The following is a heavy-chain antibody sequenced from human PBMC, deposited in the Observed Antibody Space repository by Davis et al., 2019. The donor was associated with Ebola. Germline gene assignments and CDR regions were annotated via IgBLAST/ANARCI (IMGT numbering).Heavy chain of an antibody. CDR2: IWYDGSNK. D-gene: IGHD6-13*01. CDR1: GFTFSSYG. V-gene: IGHV3-33*01. CDR3: ARDSSSPRWNYFDY. J-gene: IGHJ4*02. Sequence: PGGSLRLSCAASGFTFSSYGMHWVRQAPGKGLEWVAVIWYDGSNKYYADSVKGRFTISRDNSKNTLYLQMNSLRAEDTAVYYCARDSSSPRWNYFDYWGQGTLVTVSS.